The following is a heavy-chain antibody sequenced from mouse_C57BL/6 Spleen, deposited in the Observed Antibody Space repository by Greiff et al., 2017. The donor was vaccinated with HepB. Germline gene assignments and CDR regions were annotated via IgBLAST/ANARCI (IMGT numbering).Heavy chain of an antibody. CDR3: ARTYYGTWDYAMDY. CDR2: ISSGSSTI. CDR1: GFTFSDYG. V-gene: IGHV5-17*01. J-gene: IGHJ4*01. Sequence: DVMLVESGGGLVKPGGSLKLSCAASGFTFSDYGMHWVRQAPEKGLEWVAYISSGSSTIYYADTVKGRFTISRDNAKNTLFLQLTSLRSEDTAMYYCARTYYGTWDYAMDYWGQGTSVTVSS. D-gene: IGHD2-10*01.